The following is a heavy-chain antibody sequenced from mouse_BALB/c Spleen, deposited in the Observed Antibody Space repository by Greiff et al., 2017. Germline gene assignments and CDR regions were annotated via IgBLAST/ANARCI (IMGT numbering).Heavy chain of an antibody. D-gene: IGHD2-4*01. V-gene: IGHV14-3*02. CDR2: IDPANGNT. J-gene: IGHJ3*01. Sequence: VQLKESGAELVKPGASVKLSCTASGFNIKDTYMHWVKQRPEQGLEWIGRIDPANGNTKYDPKFQGKATITADTSSNTAYLQLSSLTSEDTAVYYCARDDYDPFAYWGQGTLVTVSA. CDR1: GFNIKDTY. CDR3: ARDDYDPFAY.